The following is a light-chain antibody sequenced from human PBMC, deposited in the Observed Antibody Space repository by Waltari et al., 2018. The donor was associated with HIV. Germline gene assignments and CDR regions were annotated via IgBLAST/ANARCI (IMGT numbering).Light chain of an antibody. CDR2: NNY. CDR1: SSNVGRDN. CDR3: AALDKILSGYV. V-gene: IGLV1-47*01. J-gene: IGLJ1*01. Sequence: QSALTQPPSTSGTPGQRVTMSCSGSSSNVGRDNVYWYQQIPGTAPKLLIYNNYQRPSGVPDRFSGSKSGTSASLAISGLRSEDDADYYCAALDKILSGYVFGTGTKVTVL.